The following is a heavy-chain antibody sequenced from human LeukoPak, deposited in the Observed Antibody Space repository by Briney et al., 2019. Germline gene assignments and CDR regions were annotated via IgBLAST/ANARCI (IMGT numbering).Heavy chain of an antibody. CDR1: GGSISSYY. Sequence: SETLSLTCTVSGGSISSYYWSWIRQPAGKGLEWIGRIYTSGSTNYNPSLKSRVTMSVDTSKNQFSLKLSSVTAADTAVYYCARGRIAVAGSWFDPWGQGTLVTVSS. CDR2: IYTSGST. V-gene: IGHV4-4*07. D-gene: IGHD6-19*01. J-gene: IGHJ5*02. CDR3: ARGRIAVAGSWFDP.